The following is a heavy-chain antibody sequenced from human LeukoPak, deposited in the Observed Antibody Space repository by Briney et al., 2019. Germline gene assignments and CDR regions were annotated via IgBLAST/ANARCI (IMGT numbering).Heavy chain of an antibody. J-gene: IGHJ4*02. CDR2: IYHSGST. CDR3: ASGFGVVIGPFDY. D-gene: IGHD3-3*01. Sequence: SETLSLTCTVSGGSISIAHYFWGWIRQPPGKGLECIGYIYHSGSTYYNPSLKSRVTISVDRSKNQFSLKLSSVTAADTAVYYCASGFGVVIGPFDYWGQGTLVTVSS. CDR1: GGSISIAHYF. V-gene: IGHV4-30-2*01.